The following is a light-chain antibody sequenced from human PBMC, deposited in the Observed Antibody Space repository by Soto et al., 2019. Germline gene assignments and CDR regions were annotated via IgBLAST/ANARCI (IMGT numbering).Light chain of an antibody. J-gene: IGKJ1*01. CDR3: QQYNNWPRT. V-gene: IGKV3-15*01. Sequence: DIVMTPSPATLSVSRGERATLSCRASQSVSSNLAWYQQKPGQAPRLLIYGASTWATGIPARFSGSGSGTEFTPTDSSLQSEDFAVYYCQQYNNWPRTFGQGTKVDI. CDR2: GAS. CDR1: QSVSSN.